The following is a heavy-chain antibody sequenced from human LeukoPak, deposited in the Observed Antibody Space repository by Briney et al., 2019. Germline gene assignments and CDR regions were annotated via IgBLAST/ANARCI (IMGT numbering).Heavy chain of an antibody. D-gene: IGHD3-10*01. J-gene: IGHJ4*02. Sequence: ASVKVSCKASGGTFSSYAISWVRQAPGQGLEWMGRIIPILGIANYAQKFQGRVTITADKSTSTAYMELSSLRSEDTAVYYCASSGAMVRGDPIDYWGQGTLVTVSS. V-gene: IGHV1-69*04. CDR3: ASSGAMVRGDPIDY. CDR2: IIPILGIA. CDR1: GGTFSSYA.